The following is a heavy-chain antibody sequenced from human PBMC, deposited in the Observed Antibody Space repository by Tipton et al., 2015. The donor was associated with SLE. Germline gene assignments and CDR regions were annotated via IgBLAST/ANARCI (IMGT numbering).Heavy chain of an antibody. CDR1: GGSISSYY. J-gene: IGHJ3*02. V-gene: IGHV4-4*08. CDR3: ARENSRKGFDI. Sequence: TLSLTCTVSGGSISSYYWSWIRQPPGKGLEWIGYMYTSGSTNYNPSLTSRVTISVDTSKNQFSLKLSSLTAADTAVYYCARENSRKGFDIWGQGTMVTVSS. D-gene: IGHD1/OR15-1a*01. CDR2: MYTSGST.